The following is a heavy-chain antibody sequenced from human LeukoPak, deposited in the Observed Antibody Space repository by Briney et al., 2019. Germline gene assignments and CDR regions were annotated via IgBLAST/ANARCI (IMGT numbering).Heavy chain of an antibody. CDR1: GGSFSGYY. CDR3: ARGGEGTAMVTEFDY. Sequence: PSETLSLTCAVYGGSFSGYYWSWIRQPPGKGLEWIGEINHSGSTNYDPSLKSRVTISVDTSKNQFSLKLSSVTAADTAVYYCARGGEGTAMVTEFDYWGQGTLVTVSS. V-gene: IGHV4-34*01. D-gene: IGHD5-18*01. J-gene: IGHJ4*02. CDR2: INHSGST.